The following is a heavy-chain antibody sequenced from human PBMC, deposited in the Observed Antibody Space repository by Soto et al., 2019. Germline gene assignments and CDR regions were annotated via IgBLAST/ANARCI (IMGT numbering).Heavy chain of an antibody. J-gene: IGHJ4*02. CDR2: IFYSGST. Sequence: SETLSLTCAVSGGSLSSSSWWSWVRQPPGKTLEWLGEIFYSGSTKYNPSLNSRVTISADQSKNDFSLRLSSVTAADTAVYYCVNHRGGPSYDDFWGRGMSVTVSS. CDR3: VNHRGGPSYDDF. CDR1: GGSLSSSSW. V-gene: IGHV4-4*02. D-gene: IGHD5-12*01.